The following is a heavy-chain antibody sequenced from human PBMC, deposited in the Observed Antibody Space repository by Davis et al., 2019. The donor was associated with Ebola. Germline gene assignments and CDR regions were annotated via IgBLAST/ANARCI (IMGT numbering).Heavy chain of an antibody. Sequence: GESLKISCTASGFTFGDYAMSWVRQASGKGLEWVGRIRSKANSYATAYAASVKGRFTISRDDSKNTAYLQMNSLKTEDTAVYYCTRLQGAAAGMGYWGQGTLVTVSS. CDR3: TRLQGAAAGMGY. CDR1: GFTFGDYA. V-gene: IGHV3-73*01. CDR2: IRSKANSYAT. D-gene: IGHD6-13*01. J-gene: IGHJ4*02.